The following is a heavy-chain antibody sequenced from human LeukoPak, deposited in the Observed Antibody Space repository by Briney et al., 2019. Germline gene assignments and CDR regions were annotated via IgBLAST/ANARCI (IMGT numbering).Heavy chain of an antibody. CDR2: IYTSGST. CDR1: GGSISSYY. CDR3: ARVIGAARPFVYYYMDV. D-gene: IGHD6-6*01. Sequence: PSETLSLTCTVSGGSISSYYWSWIRQPAGKGLEWIGRIYTSGSTNYNPSLKSRVTMSVDTSKNQFSLKLSSVTAADTAVYYCARVIGAARPFVYYYMDVWGKGTTVTVSS. V-gene: IGHV4-4*07. J-gene: IGHJ6*03.